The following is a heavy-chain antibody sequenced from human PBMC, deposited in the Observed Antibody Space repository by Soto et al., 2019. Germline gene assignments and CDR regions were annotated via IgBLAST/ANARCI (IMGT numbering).Heavy chain of an antibody. Sequence: PSETPSLTCTVSGGSISSYYWSWIRQPPGKGLEWIGYIYYSGSTNYNPSLKSRVTISVDTSKNQFSLKLSSVTAADTAVYYCARGEGQQLVPWWFDPWGQGTLVTVSS. J-gene: IGHJ5*02. V-gene: IGHV4-59*01. CDR3: ARGEGQQLVPWWFDP. CDR2: IYYSGST. D-gene: IGHD6-13*01. CDR1: GGSISSYY.